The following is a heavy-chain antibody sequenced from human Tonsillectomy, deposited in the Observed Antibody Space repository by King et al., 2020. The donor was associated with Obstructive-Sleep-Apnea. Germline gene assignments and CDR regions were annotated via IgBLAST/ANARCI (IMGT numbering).Heavy chain of an antibody. D-gene: IGHD3-9*01. J-gene: IGHJ5*02. CDR3: ARDGDGGDILTGRQGLGWFDP. CDR2: IYYSGST. Sequence: VPLQESGPGLVKPSQTLSLTCTVSGGSISSGGYYWSWIRQHPGKGLEWIGYIYYSGSTYYNPSLKSRVTISVDTSKNQFSLKLSSVTAADTAVYYCARDGDGGDILTGRQGLGWFDPWGQGTLVTVSS. CDR1: GGSISSGGYY. V-gene: IGHV4-31*03.